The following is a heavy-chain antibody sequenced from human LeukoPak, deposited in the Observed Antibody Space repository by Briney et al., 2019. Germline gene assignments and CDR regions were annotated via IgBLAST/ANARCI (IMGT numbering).Heavy chain of an antibody. CDR3: ARVPSEYYDSSGYYFW. CDR2: IIPILGIA. D-gene: IGHD3-22*01. J-gene: IGHJ4*02. V-gene: IGHV1-69*04. Sequence: GASVKASCKASGGTFSSYAISWVRQAPGQGLEWMGRIIPILGIANYAQKFQGRVTITADKSTSTAYMELSSLRSEDTAVYYCARVPSEYYDSSGYYFWWGQGTLVTVSS. CDR1: GGTFSSYA.